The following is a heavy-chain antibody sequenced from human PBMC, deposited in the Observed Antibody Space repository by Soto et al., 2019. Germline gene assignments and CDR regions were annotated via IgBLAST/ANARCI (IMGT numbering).Heavy chain of an antibody. D-gene: IGHD5-12*01. CDR3: ARDRRDGYNSPRSDYYYGMDV. CDR2: ISYDGSKK. V-gene: IGHV3-30-3*01. Sequence: GGCLRLSCAASGFTFSSYAMHWVRHAPGNGLEWVAVISYDGSKKYYADSVKGRFTVSRDNSKNTLYLQMNSLRAEDTSVYYCARDRRDGYNSPRSDYYYGMDVWGQGTTVTVSS. J-gene: IGHJ6*02. CDR1: GFTFSSYA.